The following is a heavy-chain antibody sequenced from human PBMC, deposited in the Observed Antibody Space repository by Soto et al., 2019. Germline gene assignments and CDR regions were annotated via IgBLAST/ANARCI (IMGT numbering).Heavy chain of an antibody. CDR3: ARHYDFWSGPSGNWFDP. V-gene: IGHV4-39*01. CDR1: GGSISSSSYY. D-gene: IGHD3-3*01. J-gene: IGHJ5*02. CDR2: IYYSGST. Sequence: SETLSLTCTVSGGSISSSSYYWGWIRQPPGKGLEWIGSIYYSGSTYYNPSLKSRVTISVDTSKNQFSLKLSSVTAADTAVYYCARHYDFWSGPSGNWFDPWGQGTLVTVSS.